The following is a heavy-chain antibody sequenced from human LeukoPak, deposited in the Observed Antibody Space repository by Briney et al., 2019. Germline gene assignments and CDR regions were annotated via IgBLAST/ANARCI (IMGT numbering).Heavy chain of an antibody. CDR2: INPNSGGT. D-gene: IGHD2-21*02. Sequence: GASVKVSCKXSGYTFTGYYMHWVRQTPGQGLEWMGRINPNSGGTNYAQKFQGRVTMTRDTSISTAYMELSRLRSDDTAVYYCARFCGGDCYRNWGQGTLVTVSS. CDR3: ARFCGGDCYRN. J-gene: IGHJ4*02. V-gene: IGHV1-2*06. CDR1: GYTFTGYY.